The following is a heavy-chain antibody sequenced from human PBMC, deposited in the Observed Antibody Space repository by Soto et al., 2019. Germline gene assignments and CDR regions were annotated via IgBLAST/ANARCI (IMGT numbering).Heavy chain of an antibody. J-gene: IGHJ4*02. CDR3: ARLYGGSYFDS. CDR1: GGSINNRSCY. Sequence: SETLSLTCTVSGGSINNRSCYWGWIRQPPGKGLEWIGTLYYSGSIYYNPSLKSRVTISVDTSKNQLSLELSSVTAADTALYYCARLYGGSYFDSWSQGTLVTVSS. D-gene: IGHD1-26*01. CDR2: LYYSGSI. V-gene: IGHV4-39*01.